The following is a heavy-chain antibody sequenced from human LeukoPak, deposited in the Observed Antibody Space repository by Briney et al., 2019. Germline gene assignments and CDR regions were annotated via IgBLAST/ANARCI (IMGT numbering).Heavy chain of an antibody. CDR1: GYTFTDYY. CDR2: INPNSGDT. Sequence: GASVKVSCKASGYTFTDYYMHWVRQAPGQGLEWMGWINPNSGDTNYAQKFQGRVTMTRDTSISTAYMELRSLRSDDTAVYYCAREYSSGYYYVSPSNYYMDVWGKGTTVTISS. D-gene: IGHD3-22*01. V-gene: IGHV1-2*02. CDR3: AREYSSGYYYVSPSNYYMDV. J-gene: IGHJ6*03.